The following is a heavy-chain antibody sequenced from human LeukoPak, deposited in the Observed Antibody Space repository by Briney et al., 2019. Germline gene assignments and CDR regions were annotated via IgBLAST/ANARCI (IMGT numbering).Heavy chain of an antibody. CDR3: ARERWSGGFAY. J-gene: IGHJ4*02. D-gene: IGHD2-15*01. CDR1: GCFVRDFY. CDR2: ISTTGNTI. Sequence: GGSLRLSCASSGCFVRDFYMAWIRQRPGKGLEWVSHISTTGNTINYPYSVMGRFTIFRDTVKESLYLQLTMLTTEDAAVYYCARERWSGGFAYWGQGTLVTVSS. V-gene: IGHV3-11*01.